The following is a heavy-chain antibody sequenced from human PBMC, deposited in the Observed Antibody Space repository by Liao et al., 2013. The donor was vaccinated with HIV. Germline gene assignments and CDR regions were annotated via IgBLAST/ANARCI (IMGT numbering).Heavy chain of an antibody. J-gene: IGHJ3*01. Sequence: QVQLQESGPGLVKPSQTLSLTCTVSGGSIISGAYYWSWIRQPAGKGLEWIGRIYSSGSTNYSPSLKSRVTISVDTSKKQVSLRLKSASAEDTATYYCARGINDAFDLWGQGTVVTVSS. V-gene: IGHV4-61*02. CDR1: GGSIISGAYY. CDR2: IYSSGST. CDR3: ARGINDAFDL. D-gene: IGHD2/OR15-2a*01.